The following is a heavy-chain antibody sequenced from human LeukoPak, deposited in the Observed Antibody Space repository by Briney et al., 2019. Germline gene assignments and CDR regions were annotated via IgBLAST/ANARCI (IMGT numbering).Heavy chain of an antibody. CDR3: ARREVATIRKSYYFDY. CDR2: IYYSGST. Sequence: PSETLSLTCTVSGGSISSSSYYWGWIRQPPGKGLEWIGSIYYSGSTYYNPSLKSRVTISVDTSKNQFSLKLSSVTAADTAVYYFARREVATIRKSYYFDYWGQGTLVTVST. J-gene: IGHJ4*02. V-gene: IGHV4-39*07. CDR1: GGSISSSSYY. D-gene: IGHD5-12*01.